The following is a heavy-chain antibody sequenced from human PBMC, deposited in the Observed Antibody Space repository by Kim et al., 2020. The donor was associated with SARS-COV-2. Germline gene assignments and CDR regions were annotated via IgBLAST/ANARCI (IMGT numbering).Heavy chain of an antibody. J-gene: IGHJ4*02. CDR3: AKGAILTGYLFDY. Sequence: ADAGKGRFTISRDNSKNTLYLKMNSLRAEDTAVYYCAKGAILTGYLFDYWGQGTLVTVSS. D-gene: IGHD3-9*01. V-gene: IGHV3-23*01.